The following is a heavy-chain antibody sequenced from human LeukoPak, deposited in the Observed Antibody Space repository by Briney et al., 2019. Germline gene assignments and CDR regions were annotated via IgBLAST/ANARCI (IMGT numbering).Heavy chain of an antibody. CDR2: ISGSGGST. D-gene: IGHD3-3*01. J-gene: IGHJ4*02. CDR1: GFTFSSYA. V-gene: IGHV3-23*01. CDR3: ARGMGLTGFFGVVIDY. Sequence: PGGSLRLSCAASGFTFSSYAMSWVRQAPGKGLEWVSAISGSGGSTYYADSVKGRFTISRDNSKNTLYLQMNSLRAEDTAVYYCARGMGLTGFFGVVIDYWGQGTLVTVSS.